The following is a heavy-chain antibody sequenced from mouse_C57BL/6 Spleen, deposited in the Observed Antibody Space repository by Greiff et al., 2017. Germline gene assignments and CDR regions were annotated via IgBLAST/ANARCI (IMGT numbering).Heavy chain of an antibody. CDR1: GYTFTDYY. CDR2: INPNNGGT. J-gene: IGHJ3*01. V-gene: IGHV1-26*01. Sequence: VQLQQSGPELVKPGASVKISCKASGYTFTDYYMNWVKQSHGKSLEWIGDINPNNGGTSYNQKFKGKATLTVDKSSSTDYMELRSLTSEDSAVYYCARRSPDSSGYVTWFAYWGQGTLVTVSA. CDR3: ARRSPDSSGYVTWFAY. D-gene: IGHD3-2*02.